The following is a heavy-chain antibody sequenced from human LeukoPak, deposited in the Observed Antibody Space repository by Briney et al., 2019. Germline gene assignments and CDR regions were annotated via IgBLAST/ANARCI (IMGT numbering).Heavy chain of an antibody. Sequence: PGGSLRLSCAASGFTFDDYAMHWVRQAPGKGLEWVSGISWNSGSIGYADSVKGRFTISRDNAKNSLYLQMNSLRVEDTAVYFCAKSMTGLDDYWGQGTLVTVSS. CDR2: ISWNSGSI. J-gene: IGHJ4*02. CDR3: AKSMTGLDDY. V-gene: IGHV3-9*01. CDR1: GFTFDDYA. D-gene: IGHD3-9*01.